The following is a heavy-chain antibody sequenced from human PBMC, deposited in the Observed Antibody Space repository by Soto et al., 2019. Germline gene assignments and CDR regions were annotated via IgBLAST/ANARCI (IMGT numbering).Heavy chain of an antibody. V-gene: IGHV3-48*01. J-gene: IGHJ5*02. CDR1: GFTFSSYS. CDR3: ARHPERIAQIGWFDP. Sequence: EMQLVESGGGLVQPGGSLRLSCEASGFTFSSYSMNWVRQAPGKGLEWVSYISSSSSTIYYADSVKGRFTISRDNAKNSLYLQMNSLRAEDTAVYYCARHPERIAQIGWFDPWGQGTLVTVSS. CDR2: ISSSSSTI. D-gene: IGHD6-13*01.